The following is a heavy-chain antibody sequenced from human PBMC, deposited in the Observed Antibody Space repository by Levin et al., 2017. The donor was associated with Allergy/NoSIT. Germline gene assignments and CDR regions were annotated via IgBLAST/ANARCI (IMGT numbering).Heavy chain of an antibody. Sequence: GGSLRLSCAASGFIVSDSYMSWIRQAPGKGLEWVSYISRGNSYTNYLDSVKGRFTISRDHATNSLYLQMDSLRAEDTAIYYCARGRVPNDYWGQGTLVTVSS. V-gene: IGHV3-11*05. CDR3: ARGRVPNDY. J-gene: IGHJ4*02. D-gene: IGHD3-10*01. CDR1: GFIVSDSY. CDR2: ISRGNSYT.